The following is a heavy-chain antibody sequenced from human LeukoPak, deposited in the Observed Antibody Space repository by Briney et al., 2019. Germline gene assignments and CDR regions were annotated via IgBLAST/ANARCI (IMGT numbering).Heavy chain of an antibody. CDR1: GGTFSSYA. V-gene: IGHV1-69*04. CDR2: IIPILGIA. J-gene: IGHJ4*02. CDR3: ARDNPFGGVIDTFDY. Sequence: GASVKVSCKASGGTFSSYAISWVRQAPGQGLEWMGRIIPILGIANYAQKFQGRVTITADKSTSTAYMELSSLRSEDTAVYYCARDNPFGGVIDTFDYWGQGTLVPVSS. D-gene: IGHD3-16*02.